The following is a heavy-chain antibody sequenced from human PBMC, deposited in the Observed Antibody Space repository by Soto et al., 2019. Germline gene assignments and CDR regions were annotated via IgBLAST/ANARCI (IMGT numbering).Heavy chain of an antibody. CDR3: AKDFPYYYDSSGYYDQYYYGMDV. J-gene: IGHJ6*02. D-gene: IGHD3-22*01. CDR1: GFTFSSYG. Sequence: QVQLVESGGGVVQPGRSLRLSCAASGFTFSSYGMHWVRRAPGKGLEWVAVISYDGSNKYYADSVKGRFTISRDNSKNTLYLQINSLRAEDTAVYYCAKDFPYYYDSSGYYDQYYYGMDVWGQGTTVTVSS. V-gene: IGHV3-30*18. CDR2: ISYDGSNK.